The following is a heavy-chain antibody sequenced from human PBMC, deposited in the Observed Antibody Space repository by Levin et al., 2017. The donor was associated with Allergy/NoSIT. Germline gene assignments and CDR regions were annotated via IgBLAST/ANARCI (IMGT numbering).Heavy chain of an antibody. CDR2: INAGNGNT. D-gene: IGHD2/OR15-2a*01. V-gene: IGHV1-3*01. J-gene: IGHJ4*02. Sequence: GASVKVSCKTFGFTFTSHGIHWVRQAPGQSLEWMGWINAGNGNTKYSREFQDRVTLTSETSATTAYMEINGLRSEDTAVYYCAAILGSTAYFRHWGQGTLVTVSS. CDR3: AAILGSTAYFRH. CDR1: GFTFTSHG.